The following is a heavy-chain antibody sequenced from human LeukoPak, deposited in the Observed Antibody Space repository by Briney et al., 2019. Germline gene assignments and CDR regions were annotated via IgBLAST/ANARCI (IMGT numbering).Heavy chain of an antibody. CDR2: IYHSGST. CDR3: ARLSGSYRELVRPLDY. CDR1: GYSISSVYY. Sequence: TSETLSLTCAVSGYSISSVYYWGWIRQPPGKGLEWIGSIYHSGSTYYNPSLKSRVTISVDTSKNQFSLKLSSVTAADTAVYYCARLSGSYRELVRPLDYWGQGTLVTVSS. V-gene: IGHV4-38-2*01. J-gene: IGHJ4*02. D-gene: IGHD1-26*01.